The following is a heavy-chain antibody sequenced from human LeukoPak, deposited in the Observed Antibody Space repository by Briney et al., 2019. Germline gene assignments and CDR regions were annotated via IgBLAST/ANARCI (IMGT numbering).Heavy chain of an antibody. CDR2: IYHSGST. D-gene: IGHD3-22*01. J-gene: IGHJ4*02. CDR3: ARANYFDSNAYYPYDY. CDR1: GDSIRSGYY. Sequence: PSETLSLTCIVSGDSIRSGYYWGWIRQPPGKGLEWIASIYHSGSTYQNPSLKSRVTISVDTSKTQFSLKLSSVTAADTAVYFCARANYFDSNAYYPYDYWGQGTLVTVSS. V-gene: IGHV4-38-2*02.